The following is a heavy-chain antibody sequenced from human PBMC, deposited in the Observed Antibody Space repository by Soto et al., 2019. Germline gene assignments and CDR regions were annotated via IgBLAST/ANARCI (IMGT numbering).Heavy chain of an antibody. V-gene: IGHV3-33*01. Sequence: GGSLRLSCAASGFTFSSYGMHWVRQAPGKGLEWVAVIWYDGSNKYYADSVKGRFTISRDNSKNTLYLQMNSLRAEDTAVYYCARGFGGYYDSSGYYYDYWGQGTLVTVPS. J-gene: IGHJ4*02. CDR1: GFTFSSYG. CDR2: IWYDGSNK. CDR3: ARGFGGYYDSSGYYYDY. D-gene: IGHD3-22*01.